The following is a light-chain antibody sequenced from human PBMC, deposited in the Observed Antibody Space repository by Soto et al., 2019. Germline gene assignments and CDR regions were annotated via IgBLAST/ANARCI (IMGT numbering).Light chain of an antibody. V-gene: IGKV1-5*01. J-gene: IGKJ1*01. CDR1: QSIGGF. Sequence: DIQMTQSPSSLSVSVGDRVTITCRASQSIGGFLNWYQRKPGKAPKLLIFAASSLQSGVPSRFSGSRSGPDFTLTISSLQPDDFATYYCQQYNSYSPWTFGQGTKVDIK. CDR2: AAS. CDR3: QQYNSYSPWT.